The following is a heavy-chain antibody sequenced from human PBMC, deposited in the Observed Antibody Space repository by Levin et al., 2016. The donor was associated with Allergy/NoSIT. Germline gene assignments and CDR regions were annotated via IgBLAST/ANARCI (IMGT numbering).Heavy chain of an antibody. Sequence: ASVKVSCKASEHTFDHYYIHWVRQAPGQGPEWMGWINPYTGGTKYAQRFQGRVTMTRATSITTAYMEIVGLRSDDTAVYYCAAETKTSFLYYLDVWGRGTTVTVSS. CDR3: AAETKTSFLYYLDV. D-gene: IGHD1-1*01. V-gene: IGHV1-2*02. J-gene: IGHJ6*03. CDR2: INPYTGGT. CDR1: EHTFDHYY.